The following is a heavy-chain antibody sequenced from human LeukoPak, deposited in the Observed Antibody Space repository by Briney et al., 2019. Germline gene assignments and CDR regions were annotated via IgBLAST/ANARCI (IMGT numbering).Heavy chain of an antibody. CDR3: ATRLPLFDY. J-gene: IGHJ4*02. Sequence: SETLSLTCTVSGGSISGSTYYWGWIRQPPGKGLEWIGSIYYSGSTYYNPSLKSRVTISVDTSKNQFSLKLSSVTAADTAVYYCATRLPLFDYWGQGTLVTVSS. CDR2: IYYSGST. V-gene: IGHV4-39*01. CDR1: GGSISGSTYY.